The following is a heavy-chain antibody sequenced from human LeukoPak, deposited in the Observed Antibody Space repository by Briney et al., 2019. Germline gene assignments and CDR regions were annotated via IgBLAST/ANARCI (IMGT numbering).Heavy chain of an antibody. CDR3: ARSLYSSSQPFDY. J-gene: IGHJ4*02. V-gene: IGHV4-59*01. D-gene: IGHD6-13*01. Sequence: SETLSLTCTVSGGSISSYYWSWIRQPSGKGLEWIGYIYYSGSTNYNPSLKSRVTISVDTSKNQFSLKLSSVTAADTAVYYCARSLYSSSQPFDYWGQGTLVTVSS. CDR1: GGSISSYY. CDR2: IYYSGST.